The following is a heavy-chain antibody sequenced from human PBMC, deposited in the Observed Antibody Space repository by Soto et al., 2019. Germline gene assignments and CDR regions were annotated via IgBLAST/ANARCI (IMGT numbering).Heavy chain of an antibody. CDR2: ISSSSSTI. CDR3: ARGAVTDGGGFDY. V-gene: IGHV3-48*02. CDR1: GFTFSSYS. D-gene: IGHD4-17*01. J-gene: IGHJ4*02. Sequence: EVQLVESGGGLVQPGGSLRLSCAASGFTFSSYSMNWVRQAPGKGLEWVSYISSSSSTIYYADSVKGRFTISGDNAKNSLYLQMNSLRDEDTAVYYCARGAVTDGGGFDYWGQGTLVTVSS.